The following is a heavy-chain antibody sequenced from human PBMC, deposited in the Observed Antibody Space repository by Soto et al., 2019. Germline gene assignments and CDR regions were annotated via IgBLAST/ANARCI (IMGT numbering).Heavy chain of an antibody. CDR2: INHVGGT. D-gene: IGHD3-16*01. CDR1: GGFLSESY. J-gene: IGHJ5*02. Sequence: SETLSVTCAVYGGFLSESYWTWIRQPPGKGLEWIGEINHVGGTNYNPSLKSRVTMSVDTSQNQFSLRLISVTAADTAMYFCVRIRYQLPSSVLWLYPWGQGTPVTVSS. V-gene: IGHV4-34*01. CDR3: VRIRYQLPSSVLWLYP.